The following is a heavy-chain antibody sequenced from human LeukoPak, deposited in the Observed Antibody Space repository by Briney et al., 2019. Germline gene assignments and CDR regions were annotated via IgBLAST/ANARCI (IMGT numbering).Heavy chain of an antibody. CDR2: ISYDGSNK. Sequence: GGSLRLSCAASGFTFSSYGMHWVRQAPGKGLEWVTVISYDGSNKYYADSVKGRFTISRDNSKNTLYLQMNSLRAEDTAVYYCATRVSTSRSFDYWGQGTLLTVSS. CDR3: ATRVSTSRSFDY. J-gene: IGHJ4*02. CDR1: GFTFSSYG. V-gene: IGHV3-30*03.